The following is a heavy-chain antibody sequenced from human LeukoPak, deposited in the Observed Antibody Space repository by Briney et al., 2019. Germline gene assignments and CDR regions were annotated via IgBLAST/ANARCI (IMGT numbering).Heavy chain of an antibody. CDR3: ARDSSMIH. V-gene: IGHV3-23*01. J-gene: IGHJ4*02. CDR2: INANSGST. D-gene: IGHD3-22*01. Sequence: GGSLRLSCAASGFAFNFYAMSWLRQPPGKGLEWVSTINANSGSTSYAASVRGRFTISRDNAKNSLYLQMNSLRDEDTAVYYCARDSSMIHWGQGTLVTVSS. CDR1: GFAFNFYA.